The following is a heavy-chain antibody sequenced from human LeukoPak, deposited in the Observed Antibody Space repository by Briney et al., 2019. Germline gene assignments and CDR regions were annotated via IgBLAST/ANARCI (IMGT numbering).Heavy chain of an antibody. CDR3: AKDHYLYYYDNSGLDI. J-gene: IGHJ3*02. V-gene: IGHV4-4*07. Sequence: SETLSLTCAVYSGSFSGYYWSWIRQPAGKGLEWIGRIYTSGKTNYNPSLKSRVTMSLDTSKNQFSLKLSSVTAADTAVYYCAKDHYLYYYDNSGLDIWGQGTMVTVSP. CDR1: SGSFSGYY. CDR2: IYTSGKT. D-gene: IGHD3-22*01.